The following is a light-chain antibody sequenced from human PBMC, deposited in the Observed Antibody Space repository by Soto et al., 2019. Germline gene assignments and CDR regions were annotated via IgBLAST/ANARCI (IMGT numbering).Light chain of an antibody. CDR1: QSVSSSY. CDR3: QQYVSSPT. V-gene: IGKV3-20*01. CDR2: GAS. Sequence: EIVLTQSPGTLSLSPEERATLSCRASQSVSSSYLAGYQQKPGRAPRLLIYGASTRATGIPDRVSGCGSGSDLTLTISKPEPLDVAVYYCQQYVSSPTFGQVTKVDIK. J-gene: IGKJ1*01.